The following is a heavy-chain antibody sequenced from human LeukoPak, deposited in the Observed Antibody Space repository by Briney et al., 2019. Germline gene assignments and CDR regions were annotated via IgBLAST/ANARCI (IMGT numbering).Heavy chain of an antibody. V-gene: IGHV4-59*01. CDR2: VSYSGNT. D-gene: IGHD3-22*01. Sequence: SETLSLTCIVSGDSITSYYWTWIRQPPGKGLEWIGFVSYSGNTNYNPSLKSRGTISLDTSRNQFSLKLNSVTAADMAVYYCARGVGSGYTDDWGQGTLVTVFS. J-gene: IGHJ4*02. CDR3: ARGVGSGYTDD. CDR1: GDSITSYY.